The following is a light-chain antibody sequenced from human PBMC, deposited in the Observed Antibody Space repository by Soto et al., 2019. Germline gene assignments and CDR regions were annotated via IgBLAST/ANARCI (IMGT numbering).Light chain of an antibody. Sequence: ETLLTQLPLSLSVTPGEPASISCRSSQSLLHTNAYRYLDWYLQKPGQSPQLLIYLASYRASGVPDRFSGSGSGTEFTLRISRVEAEDVGVYYCMQPLDLPVTFGQGTRLEIK. J-gene: IGKJ5*01. CDR1: QSLLHTNAYRY. CDR2: LAS. CDR3: MQPLDLPVT. V-gene: IGKV2-28*01.